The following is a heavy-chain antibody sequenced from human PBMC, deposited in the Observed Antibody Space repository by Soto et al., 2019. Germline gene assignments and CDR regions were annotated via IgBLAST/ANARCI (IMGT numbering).Heavy chain of an antibody. V-gene: IGHV3-23*01. CDR3: AIAGSPHCQPAY. J-gene: IGHJ4*02. Sequence: EVQLLESGGGLVQPGGTLRLSCAASGFIFRNYAMSWVRQAPGKGLEWVSAISGSAGSRYYADSVKGRFTISRDNSNNTLYLQINSLRAEDTAVYYCAIAGSPHCQPAYWGQGTLVTVSS. CDR1: GFIFRNYA. CDR2: ISGSAGSR. D-gene: IGHD2-15*01.